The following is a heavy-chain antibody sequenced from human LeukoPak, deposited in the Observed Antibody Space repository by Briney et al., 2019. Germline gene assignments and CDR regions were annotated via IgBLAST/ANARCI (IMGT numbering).Heavy chain of an antibody. D-gene: IGHD5-12*01. CDR2: INSDGSST. CDR1: GFTFSSYW. V-gene: IGHV3-74*01. Sequence: GGSLRLSCAASGFTFSSYWMHWVRQAPGKGLVWVSRINSDGSSTSYADSVKGRFTISRDNAKNTLYLQMNSLRAEDTAVYYCARGKYGGYFIDYWGQGTLVTVSS. J-gene: IGHJ4*02. CDR3: ARGKYGGYFIDY.